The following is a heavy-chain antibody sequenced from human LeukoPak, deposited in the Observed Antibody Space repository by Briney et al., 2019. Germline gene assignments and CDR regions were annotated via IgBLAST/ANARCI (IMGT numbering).Heavy chain of an antibody. CDR3: TRFEIAAAATNYYYYMDV. D-gene: IGHD6-13*01. CDR1: GFTFGDYA. Sequence: GGSLRLSCTASGFTFGDYAMSWVRQAPGKGLEWVGFIRSKAYGGTTEYAASVKGRFTISRDDSKSIAYLQMNSLKTEDTAVYYCTRFEIAAAATNYYYYMDVWGKGTTVTVCS. V-gene: IGHV3-49*04. J-gene: IGHJ6*03. CDR2: IRSKAYGGTT.